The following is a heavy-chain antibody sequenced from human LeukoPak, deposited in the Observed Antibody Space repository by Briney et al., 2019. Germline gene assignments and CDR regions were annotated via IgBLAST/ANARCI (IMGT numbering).Heavy chain of an antibody. CDR3: ARQLQLWQTFDY. V-gene: IGHV5-51*01. J-gene: IGHJ4*02. CDR1: GSGFTSYW. Sequence: GESLQISCKGFGSGFTSYWIGWGGRMPGKGLEWRGIIYPGDSDTRYSPSFQGQVTISADKSISTAYLQWSSLKASDTAMYYCARQLQLWQTFDYRGQGTLVTVSS. CDR2: IYPGDSDT. D-gene: IGHD5-18*01.